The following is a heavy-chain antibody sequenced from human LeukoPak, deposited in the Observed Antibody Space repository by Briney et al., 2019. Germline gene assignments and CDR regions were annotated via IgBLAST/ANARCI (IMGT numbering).Heavy chain of an antibody. CDR1: GGSISSYY. Sequence: PSETLSLTCTVSGGSISSYYWSWIRQPAGKGLEWIGRIYTSGSTNYSPSLKSRVTISVDTSKNQFSLKLSSVTAADTAVYYCARDYDSSGRLSIGRGYYFDYWGQGTLVTVSS. CDR3: ARDYDSSGRLSIGRGYYFDY. CDR2: IYTSGST. D-gene: IGHD3-22*01. V-gene: IGHV4-4*07. J-gene: IGHJ4*02.